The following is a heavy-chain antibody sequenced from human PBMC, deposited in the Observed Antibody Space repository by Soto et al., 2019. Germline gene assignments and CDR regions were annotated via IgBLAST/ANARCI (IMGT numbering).Heavy chain of an antibody. CDR1: GGSVSGGSYY. CDR2: IYFSGRT. Sequence: QVQLQESGPGLVKPSETLSLTCTVSGGSVSGGSYYWNWIRQPPGKGLEWIGYIYFSGRTNYNPSLKSRVTIPIDTSKNQFSLKLTSATAADTAVYYCSRDVDFGEEHVWGQGTTVTVSS. CDR3: SRDVDFGEEHV. J-gene: IGHJ6*02. D-gene: IGHD4-17*01. V-gene: IGHV4-61*01.